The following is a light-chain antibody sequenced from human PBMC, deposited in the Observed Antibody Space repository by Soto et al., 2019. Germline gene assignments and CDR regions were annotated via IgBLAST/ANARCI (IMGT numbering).Light chain of an antibody. CDR2: VNTDGSH. CDR3: PTWRAGIVV. CDR1: DGHSDYA. V-gene: IGLV4-69*01. Sequence: QPVLTQSPSASASVGASVKLTCTLGDGHSDYAVAWHQQQPEKGPRYLMKVNTDGSHAKGEGIPDRFSGSSYGTERYLTISCLRSEDETVYYCPTWRAGIVVFCVGSKLTFL. J-gene: IGLJ3*02.